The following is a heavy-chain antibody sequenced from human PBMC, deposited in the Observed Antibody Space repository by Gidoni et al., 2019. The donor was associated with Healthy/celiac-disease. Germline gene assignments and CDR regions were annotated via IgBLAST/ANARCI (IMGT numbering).Heavy chain of an antibody. Sequence: EVQLVESGGGLVQHGRSLSLYCAASGFTFDDSAMLWVRQAPVKGLEWVSGSSWNSGSIGYADSVKGRFTISRDNAKNSLYLQMNSLRAEDTALYYCAKVVPRRCPGVGFDYWGQGTLVTVSS. CDR3: AKVVPRRCPGVGFDY. CDR1: GFTFDDSA. V-gene: IGHV3-9*01. CDR2: SSWNSGSI. D-gene: IGHD1-26*01. J-gene: IGHJ4*02.